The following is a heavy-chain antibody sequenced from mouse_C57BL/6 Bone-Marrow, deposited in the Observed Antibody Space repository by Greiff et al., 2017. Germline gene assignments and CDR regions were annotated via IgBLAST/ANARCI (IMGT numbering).Heavy chain of an antibody. V-gene: IGHV7-1*01. CDR3: ARDATTGDFDY. CDR1: GFTFSDFY. J-gene: IGHJ2*01. CDR2: SRNKANDYTT. Sequence: EVKVVESGGGLVQSGRSLRLSCATSGFTFSDFYMEWVRQAPGKGLEWIAASRNKANDYTTEYSASVKGRFIVSRDTSQSILSLQMNALRAEDTAIYYCARDATTGDFDYWGQGTTLTVSS.